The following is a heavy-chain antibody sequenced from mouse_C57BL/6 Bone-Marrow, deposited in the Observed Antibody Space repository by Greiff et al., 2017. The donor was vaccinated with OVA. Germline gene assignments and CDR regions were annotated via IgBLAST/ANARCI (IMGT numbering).Heavy chain of an antibody. CDR3: ARDQDSNDPFAY. CDR1: GFTFSSYA. V-gene: IGHV5-4*01. D-gene: IGHD2-12*01. Sequence: EVQVVESGGGLVKPGGSLTLSCAASGFTFSSYALSWVRQTPEQRLVWVATISDGGSYTYYPDNVKGRFTISRDNAKNNLYLQMSHLKSEDTDMYDCARDQDSNDPFAYWGQGTLVTVSA. CDR2: ISDGGSYT. J-gene: IGHJ3*01.